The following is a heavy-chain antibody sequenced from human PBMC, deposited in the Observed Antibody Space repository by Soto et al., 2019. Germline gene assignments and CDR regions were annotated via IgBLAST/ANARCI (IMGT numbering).Heavy chain of an antibody. Sequence: RASGEVSCKASGGTFSSYAISWVRQAPGQGLEWMGGIIPIFGTANYAQKFQGRVTITADKSTSTAYMELSSLRSEDTAVYYCALAYCGGDCYSPPFDYWGQGTLVTVSS. D-gene: IGHD2-21*02. CDR1: GGTFSSYA. CDR2: IIPIFGTA. CDR3: ALAYCGGDCYSPPFDY. V-gene: IGHV1-69*06. J-gene: IGHJ4*02.